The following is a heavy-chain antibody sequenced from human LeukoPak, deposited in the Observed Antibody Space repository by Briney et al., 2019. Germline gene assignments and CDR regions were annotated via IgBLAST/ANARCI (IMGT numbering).Heavy chain of an antibody. CDR1: GFPFSRYH. D-gene: IGHD2-2*01. J-gene: IGHJ2*01. CDR2: FSWSSPYI. V-gene: IGHV3-21*01. CDR3: ARVSAAMTHWHFDL. Sequence: GGSQRLSCAPSGFPFSRYHMHWVRQAPGKGLEWVSYFSWSSPYIYYADSVKGRFTISRDNAKNSLYLQMNSLGAEDTAVYYCARVSAAMTHWHFDLWGRGTLVTVSS.